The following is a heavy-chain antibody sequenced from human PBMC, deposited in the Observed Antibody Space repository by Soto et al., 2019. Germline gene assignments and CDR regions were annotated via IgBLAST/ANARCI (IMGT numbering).Heavy chain of an antibody. CDR2: ISGSGGST. V-gene: IGHV3-23*01. D-gene: IGHD4-17*01. J-gene: IGHJ3*02. CDR3: ANFPHYGDYDRAFDI. CDR1: GFTFSSYA. Sequence: EVQLLESGGGLVQPGGSLRLSCAASGFTFSSYAMSWVRQGPGKGLAWVSAISGSGGSTYYADSVKARFTISRDNSKHTLYLQMNSLRAEDTAVYYCANFPHYGDYDRAFDIWGQGRMVTVSS.